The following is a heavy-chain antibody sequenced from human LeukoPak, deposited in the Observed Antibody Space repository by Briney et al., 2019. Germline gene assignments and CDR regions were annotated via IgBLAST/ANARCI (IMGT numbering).Heavy chain of an antibody. CDR2: INPNSGGT. CDR3: ARDGNWGSLRGAFDI. V-gene: IGHV1-2*02. D-gene: IGHD7-27*01. J-gene: IGHJ3*02. Sequence: ASVKVSCKASGYTFTVYYMHWVRQAPGQGLGWMGWINPNSGGTNYAQNFQGRVTMTRDTSISTAYMELSRLRSDDTAVYYCARDGNWGSLRGAFDIWGQGTMVTVSS. CDR1: GYTFTVYY.